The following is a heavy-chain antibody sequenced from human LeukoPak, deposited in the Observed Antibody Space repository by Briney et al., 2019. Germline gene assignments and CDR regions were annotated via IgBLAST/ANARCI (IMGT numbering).Heavy chain of an antibody. CDR1: GGSISTSNYY. CDR2: IFYSGST. CDR3: ARFGFYDILTGKNHYYYMDV. V-gene: IGHV4-39*07. Sequence: SETLSLTCTVSGGSISTSNYYWGWIRQPPGKGLEWIGNIFYSGSTYYSPSPRSRVTISLDTSRNQFSLKLNSVTAADTAVYYCARFGFYDILTGKNHYYYMDVWGKGTTVTVSS. D-gene: IGHD3-9*01. J-gene: IGHJ6*03.